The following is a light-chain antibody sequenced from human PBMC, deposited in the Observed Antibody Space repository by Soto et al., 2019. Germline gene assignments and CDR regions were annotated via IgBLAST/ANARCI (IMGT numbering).Light chain of an antibody. CDR1: SSKFGSNY. V-gene: IGLV1-51*01. CDR2: DDE. J-gene: IGLJ2*01. CDR3: ATWDSSLSAL. Sequence: QSVLTQPPSVSAAPGQNVTISCSGSSSKFGSNYVSWYQQLPGAAPKVLIYDDEKRPSGIPDRFSGFKSATSATLGITRVQTGDEADYYCATWDSSLSALFGGGTKLNVL.